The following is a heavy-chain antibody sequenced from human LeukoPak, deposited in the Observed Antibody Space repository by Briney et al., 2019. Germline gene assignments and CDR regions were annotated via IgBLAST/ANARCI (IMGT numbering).Heavy chain of an antibody. V-gene: IGHV4-61*02. CDR1: GGSISSGSYY. CDR2: IYTSGST. CDR3: ARGPHYGGNSGAFDI. Sequence: SQTLSLTCTVSGGSISSGSYYWSWIRQPAGKGLEWIGRIYTSGSTNYNPSLKSRVTISVDTSKNQFSLKLSSVTAADTAVYYCARGPHYGGNSGAFDIWGQGTMVTVSS. D-gene: IGHD4-23*01. J-gene: IGHJ3*02.